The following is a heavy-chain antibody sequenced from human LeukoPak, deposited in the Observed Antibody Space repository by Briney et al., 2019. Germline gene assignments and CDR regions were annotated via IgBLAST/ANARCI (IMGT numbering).Heavy chain of an antibody. CDR3: ARRSSGTTPVDY. D-gene: IGHD1-1*01. J-gene: IGHJ4*02. CDR1: GFTFRDYS. V-gene: IGHV3-11*06. CDR2: ISSSSSYI. Sequence: GGSLRLSCAASGFTFRDYSMTWIRQAPGKGLEWVSSISSSSSYIYYADSVKGRFTISRDNAKNSLYLQMNSLRAEDTAVYYCARRSSGTTPVDYWGQGTLVTVSS.